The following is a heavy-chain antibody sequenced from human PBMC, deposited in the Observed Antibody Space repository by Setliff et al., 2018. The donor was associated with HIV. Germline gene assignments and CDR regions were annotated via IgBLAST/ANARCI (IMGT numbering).Heavy chain of an antibody. CDR1: GVTLSIYS. CDR3: AKVDNGHCDSTSCRDFDY. CDR2: IDPSGDLT. V-gene: IGHV3-23*01. D-gene: IGHD2-2*03. J-gene: IGHJ4*02. Sequence: GGSLRLSCAASGVTLSIYSMSWLRQAPGKGLDWVSAIDPSGDLTYYADSVKGRFTISRDNSKNVLSLQMNSLRAEDTAVYYCAKVDNGHCDSTSCRDFDYWGRGTLVTVSS.